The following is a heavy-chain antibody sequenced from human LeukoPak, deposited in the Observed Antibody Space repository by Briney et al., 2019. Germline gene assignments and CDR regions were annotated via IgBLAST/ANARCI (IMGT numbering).Heavy chain of an antibody. J-gene: IGHJ3*02. CDR2: IYYSGST. CDR1: GGSFSSGGYY. Sequence: SETLSLTCTVSGGSFSSGGYYWSWIRQHPGKGLEWIGCIYYSGSTYYNPSLKSRVTISVDTSKNQFSLKLSSVTAADTAVYYCARDRYHDFWSGYDAFDIWGQGTMVTVSS. CDR3: ARDRYHDFWSGYDAFDI. V-gene: IGHV4-31*03. D-gene: IGHD3-3*01.